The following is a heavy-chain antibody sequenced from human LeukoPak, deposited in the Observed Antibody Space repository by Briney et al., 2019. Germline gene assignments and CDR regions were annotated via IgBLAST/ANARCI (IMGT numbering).Heavy chain of an antibody. D-gene: IGHD4-23*01. CDR2: IASDGSST. CDR3: ARGRPHGNDY. V-gene: IGHV3-74*01. CDR1: GFTFSSYW. Sequence: QSGGSLRLSCAASGFTFSSYWMNWVRQAPGKGLVWVSRIASDGSSTTYADSVKGRFSISRDNAKSTLYLQMNSLRVEDTAAYYCARGRPHGNDYWGQGTLVTVSS. J-gene: IGHJ4*02.